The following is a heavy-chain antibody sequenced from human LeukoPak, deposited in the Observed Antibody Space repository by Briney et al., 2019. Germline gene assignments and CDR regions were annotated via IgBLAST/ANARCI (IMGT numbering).Heavy chain of an antibody. J-gene: IGHJ6*02. CDR1: GGSISTYY. CDR3: ARRGWLDRGYYYYGMDV. Sequence: SETLSLTCTISGGSISTYYWTWIRQPPGKGLEWIGDIYYSGSTNYNPSLKSRVTISVDTSKNQFSLEVNSVTAADTAVYYCARRGWLDRGYYYYGMDVWGQGTTVTVSS. V-gene: IGHV4-59*08. D-gene: IGHD6-19*01. CDR2: IYYSGST.